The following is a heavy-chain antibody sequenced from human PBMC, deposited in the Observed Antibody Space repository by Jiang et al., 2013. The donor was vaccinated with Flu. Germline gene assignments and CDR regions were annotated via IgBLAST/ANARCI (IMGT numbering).Heavy chain of an antibody. CDR1: GGSFSGYY. V-gene: IGHV4-34*01. Sequence: LLKPSETLSLTCAVYGGSFSGYYWSWIRQPPGKGLEWIGEINHSGSTNYNPSLKSRVTISVDTSKNQFSLKLSSVTAADTAVYYCARWRYRVWGSYRPYYFDYWGQGTLVTVSS. CDR2: INHSGST. D-gene: IGHD3-16*02. CDR3: ARWRYRVWGSYRPYYFDY. J-gene: IGHJ4*02.